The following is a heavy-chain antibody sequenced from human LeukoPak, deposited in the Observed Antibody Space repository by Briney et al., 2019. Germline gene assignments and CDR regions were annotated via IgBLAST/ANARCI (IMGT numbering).Heavy chain of an antibody. V-gene: IGHV5-51*01. CDR1: GYSFSSYC. D-gene: IGHD2-15*01. Sequence: GESLQISCKGSGYSFSSYCIGWVRQMPGKGLEWMGIIYPSDSDTRYSPSFQGQVTFSADKSISTAYLQWSSLKASDTAMYYCARQCPLYCSGGSCPLCYWGQGTLVTVSS. CDR3: ARQCPLYCSGGSCPLCY. J-gene: IGHJ4*02. CDR2: IYPSDSDT.